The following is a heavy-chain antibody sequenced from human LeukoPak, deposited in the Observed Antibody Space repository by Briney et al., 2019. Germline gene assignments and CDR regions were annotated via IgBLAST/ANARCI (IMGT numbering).Heavy chain of an antibody. V-gene: IGHV3-74*01. Sequence: GGSLRLSCAVSGFTSGFTFSTRWMHWVRQAPGKGLEWVSVSKTDGASTSYADSVKGRFTVSRDNSRNTLFLQLNSLRAEDTAMYYCAEETTSNYGPFDMWGQGTMVTVSS. D-gene: IGHD3-9*01. CDR2: SKTDGAST. CDR3: AEETTSNYGPFDM. J-gene: IGHJ3*02. CDR1: GFTFSTRW.